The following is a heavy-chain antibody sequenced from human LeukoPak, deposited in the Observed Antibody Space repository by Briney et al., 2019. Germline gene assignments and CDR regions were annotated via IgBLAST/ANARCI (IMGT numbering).Heavy chain of an antibody. CDR3: ARARGYSGYRSYYFDY. D-gene: IGHD5-12*01. V-gene: IGHV1-8*01. CDR2: MNPNSGNT. Sequence: GASVKVSCKASGYTFTSYDINWVRQAAGQGLEWMGWMNPNSGNTGYAQKFQGRVPMTRNTSISTAYMELSSLRSEDTAVYYCARARGYSGYRSYYFDYWGQGMLVTVSS. J-gene: IGHJ4*02. CDR1: GYTFTSYD.